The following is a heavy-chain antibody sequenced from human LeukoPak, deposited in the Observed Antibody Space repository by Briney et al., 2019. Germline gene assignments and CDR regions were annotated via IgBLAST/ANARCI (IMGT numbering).Heavy chain of an antibody. Sequence: GGSLRLSCAASGFTFSGYSMNWVRQAPGKGLEWVSYIGSNSSSIYDADSVKGQFTISRDNAKKSLYLQMNNLRAEDTAVYYCARARGYSYGYSDYWGRGTVVTVSS. CDR2: IGSNSSSI. V-gene: IGHV3-48*01. J-gene: IGHJ4*02. CDR1: GFTFSGYS. CDR3: ARARGYSYGYSDY. D-gene: IGHD5-18*01.